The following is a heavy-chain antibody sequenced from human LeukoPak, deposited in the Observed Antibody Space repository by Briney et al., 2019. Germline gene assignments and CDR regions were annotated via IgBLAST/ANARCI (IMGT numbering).Heavy chain of an antibody. CDR3: AREFKTTTNWFDP. D-gene: IGHD1-14*01. V-gene: IGHV4-61*01. J-gene: IGHJ5*02. CDR1: GGSISSSSYY. Sequence: SETLSLTCTVSGGSISSSSYYWGWIRQPPGKGLEWIGYIYYSGSTNYNPSLKSRVTISVDTSKNQFSLKLSSVTAADTAVYYCAREFKTTTNWFDPWGQGTLVTVSS. CDR2: IYYSGST.